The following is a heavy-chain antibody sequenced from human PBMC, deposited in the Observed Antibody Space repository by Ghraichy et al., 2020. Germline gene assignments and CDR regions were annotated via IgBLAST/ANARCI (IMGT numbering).Heavy chain of an antibody. Sequence: ETLSLTCAASGFTFSNYVMNWVRQAPGKGLEWVSSIGVSSSATFYADSVKGRFTISRDNSKNTLYLQMNSLRAEDSAVYYCARNWAFDYWGQGTLVTVSS. CDR1: GFTFSNYV. D-gene: IGHD7-27*01. J-gene: IGHJ4*02. CDR2: IGVSSSAT. V-gene: IGHV3-23*01. CDR3: ARNWAFDY.